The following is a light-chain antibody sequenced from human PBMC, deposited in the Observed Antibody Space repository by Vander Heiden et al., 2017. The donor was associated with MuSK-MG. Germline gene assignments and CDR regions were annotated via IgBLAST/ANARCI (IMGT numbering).Light chain of an antibody. Sequence: QSVLTQPPSTYGTHRQRGNISCSESSTNVGSNTINWYQHPPGTAPKLLIYSNNRRPSVVPDRFSGSKSGTSAALAINGLQSEDEADYYCAAWHDSLNGWVFGGGTKLTVL. CDR1: STNVGSNT. CDR3: AAWHDSLNGWV. J-gene: IGLJ3*02. V-gene: IGLV1-44*01. CDR2: SNN.